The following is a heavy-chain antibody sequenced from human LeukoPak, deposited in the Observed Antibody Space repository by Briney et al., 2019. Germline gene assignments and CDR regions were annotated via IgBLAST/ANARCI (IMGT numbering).Heavy chain of an antibody. CDR2: IYHSGST. D-gene: IGHD3-10*01. CDR1: GGSISSGGYS. CDR3: ARGSRGLGELLPRPHFDY. J-gene: IGHJ4*02. Sequence: PSQTLSLTCAVSGGSISSGGYSWSWIRQPPGTGLEWIGYIYHSGSTYYNPSPKSRVTISVDRSKNQFSLKLSSVTAADTAVYYCARGSRGLGELLPRPHFDYWGQGTLVTVSS. V-gene: IGHV4-30-2*01.